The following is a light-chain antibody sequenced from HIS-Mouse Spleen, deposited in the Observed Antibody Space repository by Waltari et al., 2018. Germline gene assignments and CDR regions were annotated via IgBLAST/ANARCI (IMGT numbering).Light chain of an antibody. CDR1: SSNLGNNS. CDR2: DNK. J-gene: IGLJ2*01. V-gene: IGLV1-51*01. Sequence: QSSLTQLPSVSAAPRQKVSIALAPHSSNLGNNSVSRYQQFHGTAPKLLIYDNKKRPSGFPDRLSGSKSGTSATLGITGLQTGDEADYYCGTWDSSLSAGVFGGGTKLTVL. CDR3: GTWDSSLSAGV.